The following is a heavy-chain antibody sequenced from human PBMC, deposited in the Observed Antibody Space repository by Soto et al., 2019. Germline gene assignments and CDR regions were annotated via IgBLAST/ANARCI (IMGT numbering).Heavy chain of an antibody. CDR3: ARGGTYYYGSGSSY. CDR2: INHSGST. CDR1: GWCFSGYY. V-gene: IGHV4-34*01. J-gene: IGHJ4*02. D-gene: IGHD3-10*01. Sequence: SETLSLTCAVYGWCFSGYYWSWIRQPPGKGLEWIGEINHSGSTNYNPSLKSRVTISVDTSKNQFSLKLSSVTAADTAVYYCARGGTYYYGSGSSYWGQGTLVTVSS.